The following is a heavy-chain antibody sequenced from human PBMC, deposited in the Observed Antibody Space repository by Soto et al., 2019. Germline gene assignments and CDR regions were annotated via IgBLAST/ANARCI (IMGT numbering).Heavy chain of an antibody. Sequence: GGSLRLSCAASGFTFSSYAMSWVRQAPGKGLEWVSAISGSGGSTYYADSVKGRFTVSRDNSKNTLSLQMNSLRAEDTAVYYCAKDLGRPLYIVAVQAAMCWGQGTLVTVSS. D-gene: IGHD2-2*01. CDR2: ISGSGGST. CDR3: AKDLGRPLYIVAVQAAMC. V-gene: IGHV3-23*01. J-gene: IGHJ4*02. CDR1: GFTFSSYA.